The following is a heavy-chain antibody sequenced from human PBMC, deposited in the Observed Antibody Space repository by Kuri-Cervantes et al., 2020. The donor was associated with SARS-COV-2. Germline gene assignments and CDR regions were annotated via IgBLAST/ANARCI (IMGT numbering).Heavy chain of an antibody. CDR2: INHSGST. CDR1: GGSFSGYY. V-gene: IGHV4-34*01. CDR3: AREAGYCSSTNCFYYYYYMDV. Sequence: SQTLSLTCAVYGGSFSGYYWSWIRQPPGKGLEWIGEINHSGSTNYNPSLKSRVTISVDTSKNQFSLKLSSVTAADTAVYYCAREAGYCSSTNCFYYYYYMDVWGKGTTVTVSS. D-gene: IGHD2-2*01. J-gene: IGHJ6*03.